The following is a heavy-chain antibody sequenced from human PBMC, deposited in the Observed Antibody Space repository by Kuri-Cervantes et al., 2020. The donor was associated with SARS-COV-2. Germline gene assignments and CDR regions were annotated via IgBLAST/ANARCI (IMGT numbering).Heavy chain of an antibody. CDR3: AVWDTGTRFDH. V-gene: IGHV3-30*07. J-gene: IGHJ4*02. D-gene: IGHD4-17*01. CDR2: ISYDGSNK. Sequence: SCKASGFTFSSYAMHWVRQAPGKGLEWVAVISYDGSNKYYADSVRGRFTISRDNSKNTLNLQMSSLRVEDTAVYYCAVWDTGTRFDHWGQGTLVTVSS. CDR1: GFTFSSYA.